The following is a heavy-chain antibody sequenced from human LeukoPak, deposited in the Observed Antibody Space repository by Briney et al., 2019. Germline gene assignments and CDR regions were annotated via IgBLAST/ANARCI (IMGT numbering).Heavy chain of an antibody. CDR2: INHVGST. D-gene: IGHD6-13*01. CDR1: GGSFSGYF. CDR3: ARAPYSSSWYKAFDI. J-gene: IGHJ3*02. Sequence: SETLSLTCAVYGGSFSGYFWSWIRQPPGKGLEWIGEINHVGSTNYNPSLKSRVTISVDTSKNQFSLKLSSVTAADTAVYYCARAPYSSSWYKAFDIWGQGTMVTVPS. V-gene: IGHV4-34*01.